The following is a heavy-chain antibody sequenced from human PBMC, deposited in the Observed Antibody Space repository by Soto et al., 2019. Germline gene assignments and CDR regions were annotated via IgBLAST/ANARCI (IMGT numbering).Heavy chain of an antibody. Sequence: VQLVESGGGLVQPGGSLRLSCAASGFAFGSYWMHWVRQAPGKGLVWVSRISQDGAIATQADSVTGRFTISRDNAKNTLFLQMNSLRADDTAVYYCLRDQRHWNEFADQWGQGTLVTVSS. J-gene: IGHJ4*02. CDR3: LRDQRHWNEFADQ. D-gene: IGHD1-1*01. CDR1: GFAFGSYW. V-gene: IGHV3-74*01. CDR2: ISQDGAIA.